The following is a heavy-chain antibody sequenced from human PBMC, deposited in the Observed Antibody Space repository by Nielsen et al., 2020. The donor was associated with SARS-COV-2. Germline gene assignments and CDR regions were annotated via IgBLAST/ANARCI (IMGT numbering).Heavy chain of an antibody. Sequence: GESLKISCAASGFIFKTYAMHWVRQAPGKGLEWVAIVSRDGSDTFYVDSVKGRFTISRDNSKNTVYLQMNSLRAEDTAVYHCAKDVWSGAHQIGPDYWGQGTLVTVSS. CDR1: GFIFKTYA. CDR2: VSRDGSDT. CDR3: AKDVWSGAHQIGPDY. J-gene: IGHJ4*02. D-gene: IGHD3-3*01. V-gene: IGHV3-30*04.